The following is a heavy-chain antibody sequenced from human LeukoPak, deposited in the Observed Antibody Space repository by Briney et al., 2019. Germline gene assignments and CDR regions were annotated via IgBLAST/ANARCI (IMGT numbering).Heavy chain of an antibody. Sequence: GGSLRLSCAASGFTFSNYDMSWVRQAPGKGLEWVSATSGSGGRTYYADSVKGRFTISRDNSRNTLYLQMNSLRAEDTAVYYCAKGKWSDNWGQGTLVTVSP. CDR1: GFTFSNYD. CDR3: AKGKWSDN. V-gene: IGHV3-23*01. CDR2: TSGSGGRT. J-gene: IGHJ5*02.